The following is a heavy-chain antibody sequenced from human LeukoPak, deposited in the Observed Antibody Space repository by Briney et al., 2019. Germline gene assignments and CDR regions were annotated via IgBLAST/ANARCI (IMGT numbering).Heavy chain of an antibody. J-gene: IGHJ3*02. D-gene: IGHD2-15*01. CDR2: INTAGSST. CDR1: GFTFSTYW. Sequence: GGSLRLSCAASGFTFSTYWMHWVRQAPGKGLVWVSRINTAGSSTYYADSVKGRFTISRDNAKNTLYLQMNSLRAEDTAVYYCARESYCSGGSCYSGRAFDIWGQGTMVTVSS. CDR3: ARESYCSGGSCYSGRAFDI. V-gene: IGHV3-74*01.